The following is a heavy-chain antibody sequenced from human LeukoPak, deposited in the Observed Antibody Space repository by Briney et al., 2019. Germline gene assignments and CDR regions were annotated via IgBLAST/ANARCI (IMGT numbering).Heavy chain of an antibody. CDR3: ARIVDKRGWFDP. Sequence: PGGSLRLSCAASGFTFSSYEMNWVRQAPGKGLEWVSYISGSGSTIYCADSVKGRFTISRDNTENSLYLQMNSLRAEDTAVYYCARIVDKRGWFDPWGQGTLVTASS. CDR2: ISGSGSTI. V-gene: IGHV3-48*03. D-gene: IGHD2-15*01. J-gene: IGHJ5*02. CDR1: GFTFSSYE.